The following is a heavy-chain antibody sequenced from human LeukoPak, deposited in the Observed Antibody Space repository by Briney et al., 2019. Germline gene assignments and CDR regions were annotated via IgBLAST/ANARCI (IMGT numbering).Heavy chain of an antibody. D-gene: IGHD6-13*01. CDR2: INPSGGST. Sequence: GASVKVSCKASGYTFTSYDMHWGRQAPGQGLEWMGIINPSGGSTSYAQKFQGRVTMTRDTSTSTVYMELSSLRSEDTAVYYCAREGQGQLDYHYWGQGTLVTVSS. CDR1: GYTFTSYD. J-gene: IGHJ4*02. V-gene: IGHV1-46*03. CDR3: AREGQGQLDYHY.